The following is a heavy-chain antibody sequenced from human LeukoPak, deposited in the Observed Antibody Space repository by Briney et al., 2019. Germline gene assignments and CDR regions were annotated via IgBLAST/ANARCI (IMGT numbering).Heavy chain of an antibody. D-gene: IGHD4-17*01. CDR3: ARQMNTVTADY. CDR1: GGSFSGYY. J-gene: IGHJ4*02. Sequence: SETLSLTCTVYGGSFSGYYWSWIRQPPGKGLEWIGSIFYSGSTYYNPSLNSRVTISIDTSKNQFSLRLSSVTAADTAVYYCARQMNTVTADYWGQGTLVTVSS. V-gene: IGHV4-39*01. CDR2: IFYSGST.